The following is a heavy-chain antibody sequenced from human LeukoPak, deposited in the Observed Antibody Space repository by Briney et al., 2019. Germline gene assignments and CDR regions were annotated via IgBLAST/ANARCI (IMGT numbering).Heavy chain of an antibody. V-gene: IGHV3-23*01. Sequence: GGSLRLSCAASGFTFSSNAMSWVRQAPGKGLEWVSAISGSGVTTYYADSVKGRFTISRDNSKNTLYLQMNSLRAEDTALYYCAKDRDYYLVGFFDYWGQGTLVTVSS. CDR1: GFTFSSNA. CDR3: AKDRDYYLVGFFDY. D-gene: IGHD3-10*01. J-gene: IGHJ4*02. CDR2: ISGSGVTT.